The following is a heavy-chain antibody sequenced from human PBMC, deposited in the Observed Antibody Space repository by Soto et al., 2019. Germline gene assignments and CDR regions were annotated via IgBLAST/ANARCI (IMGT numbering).Heavy chain of an antibody. Sequence: QVQLVESGGGVVQPGRSLRLSCAASRFTFSSYAMHWVRQAPGKGLEWVAVISYDGSNKYYADSVKGRFTISRDNSKNTLYLQMNSLRVEDTAVYYCAREVDGMDVWGQGTTVTVSS. CDR3: AREVDGMDV. V-gene: IGHV3-30-3*01. J-gene: IGHJ6*02. D-gene: IGHD5-12*01. CDR1: RFTFSSYA. CDR2: ISYDGSNK.